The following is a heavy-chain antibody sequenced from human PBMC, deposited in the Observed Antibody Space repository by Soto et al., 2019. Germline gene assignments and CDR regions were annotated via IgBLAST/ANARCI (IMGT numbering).Heavy chain of an antibody. CDR2: ISYDGSNK. V-gene: IGHV3-30*18. Sequence: GGSLRLSCAASGFTFSSYGMHWVRQAPGKGLEWVAVISYDGSNKYYADSVKGRFTISRDNSKNTLYLQMNSLRAEDTAVYYCAKVVGYYYGPFDYWGQGTLVTVSS. CDR1: GFTFSSYG. J-gene: IGHJ4*02. CDR3: AKVVGYYYGPFDY. D-gene: IGHD3-10*01.